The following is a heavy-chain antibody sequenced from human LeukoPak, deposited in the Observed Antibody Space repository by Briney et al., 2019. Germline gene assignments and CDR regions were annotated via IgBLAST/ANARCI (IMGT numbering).Heavy chain of an antibody. CDR2: IYSGGST. V-gene: IGHV3-66*02. CDR3: ARDPHSSSWYYYFDY. CDR1: GFTFDDYA. J-gene: IGHJ4*02. Sequence: GSLRLSCAASGFTFDDYAMHWVRQAPGKGLEWVSVIYSGGSTYYADSVKGRFTISRDSSKNTLYLQMNSLRAEDTAVYYCARDPHSSSWYYYFDYWGQGTLVTVSS. D-gene: IGHD6-13*01.